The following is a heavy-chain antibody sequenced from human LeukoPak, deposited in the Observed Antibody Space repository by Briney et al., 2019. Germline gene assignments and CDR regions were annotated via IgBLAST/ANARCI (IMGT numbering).Heavy chain of an antibody. CDR1: GFTFSNAW. CDR3: STTGYRGDSYYYYMDV. J-gene: IGHJ6*03. V-gene: IGHV3-15*01. CDR2: IKSKTDGGTT. Sequence: PGGSLRLSCAASGFTFSNAWMSWVRQAPGKGLEWVGRIKSKTDGGTTDYAAPVKGRFTISRDDSKKTLYLQMNSLRTEDTAVYYCSTTGYRGDSYYYYMDVWGKGTTVTVSS. D-gene: IGHD5-18*01.